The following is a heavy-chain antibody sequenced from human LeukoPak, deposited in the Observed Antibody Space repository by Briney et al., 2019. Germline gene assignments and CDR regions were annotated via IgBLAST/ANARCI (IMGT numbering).Heavy chain of an antibody. V-gene: IGHV4-34*01. J-gene: IGHJ4*02. D-gene: IGHD6-6*01. Sequence: PSETLSLTCAVYGGSFSGYYWSWIRQPPGKGLEWIGEINHSGSTNYNPSLKSRVTISVDTSKNQFSLKLSSVTAADTAVYYCATSQEGRGFLWQLVEAEAFDYWGQGTLVTVSS. CDR2: INHSGST. CDR3: ATSQEGRGFLWQLVEAEAFDY. CDR1: GGSFSGYY.